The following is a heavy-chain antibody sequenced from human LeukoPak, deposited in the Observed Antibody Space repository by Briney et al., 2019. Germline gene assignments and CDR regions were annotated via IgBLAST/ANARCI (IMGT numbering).Heavy chain of an antibody. CDR3: ARDHSYRDAFDI. CDR1: GGSFSGYY. D-gene: IGHD1-26*01. Sequence: SETLSLTCAVYGGSFSGYYWSWIRQPPGKGLEWIGEINHSGSTNYNPSLKSRVTISVDTSKNQFSLKLSSVTAADTAVYYCARDHSYRDAFDIWGQGTMVTVSS. V-gene: IGHV4-34*01. CDR2: INHSGST. J-gene: IGHJ3*02.